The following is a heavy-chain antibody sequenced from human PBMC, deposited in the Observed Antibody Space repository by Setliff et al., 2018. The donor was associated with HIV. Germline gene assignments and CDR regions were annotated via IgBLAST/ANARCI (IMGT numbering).Heavy chain of an antibody. Sequence: SETLSLTCAVSGGSIGTANWWSWVRQPPGQGLEWIGEIYYSGNTNYNPSLKSRVTMSVDKPKNHLSLKLSSVTAADTAVYYCARVGHYCTDGVCTYYFDYWGQGTQVTVSS. CDR1: GGSIGTANW. J-gene: IGHJ4*02. CDR2: IYYSGNT. CDR3: ARVGHYCTDGVCTYYFDY. D-gene: IGHD2-8*01. V-gene: IGHV4-4*02.